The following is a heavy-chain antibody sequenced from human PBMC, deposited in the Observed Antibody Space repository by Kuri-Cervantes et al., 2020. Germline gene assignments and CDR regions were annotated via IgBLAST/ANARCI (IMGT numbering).Heavy chain of an antibody. D-gene: IGHD2-15*01. Sequence: ASVKVSCKASGYTFTGYYMHWVRQAPGQGLEWMGWINPNSGGTNYAQKFQGRVTMTRDTSISTAYMELSRLRSDDTAVYYCARDRRRPNCSGGSCYSGGWFDPWGQGTLVTVSS. CDR1: GYTFTGYY. CDR2: INPNSGGT. V-gene: IGHV1-2*02. CDR3: ARDRRRPNCSGGSCYSGGWFDP. J-gene: IGHJ5*02.